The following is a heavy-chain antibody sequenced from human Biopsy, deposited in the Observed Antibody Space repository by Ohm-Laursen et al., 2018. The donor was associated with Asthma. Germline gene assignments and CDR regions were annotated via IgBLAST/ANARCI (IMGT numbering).Heavy chain of an antibody. J-gene: IGHJ4*02. Sequence: SLRPSCAASGFMFRSFGMHWVRQAPGKGLEWVAVISYDGNHKFYEDSVKGRFTISRDNSKNTLYLQMNSLRTEDTAVYYCAKRRGYSGHGNEYWGQGTLVIVSP. CDR1: GFMFRSFG. CDR3: AKRRGYSGHGNEY. CDR2: ISYDGNHK. V-gene: IGHV3-30*18. D-gene: IGHD5-12*01.